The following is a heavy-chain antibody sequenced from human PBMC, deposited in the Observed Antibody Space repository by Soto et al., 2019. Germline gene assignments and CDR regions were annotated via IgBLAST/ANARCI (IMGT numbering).Heavy chain of an antibody. V-gene: IGHV4-30-4*01. Sequence: PSETLSLTCTVSGGSISSGDYYWCWIRQPPGKGLEWIGYIYYSGSTYYHPSLKRRVTISVDTSKNPFSLKLSAVTAADTAVYYCARAPTYYYDSSGPKFDYWGQGTLVTVSS. D-gene: IGHD3-22*01. J-gene: IGHJ4*02. CDR3: ARAPTYYYDSSGPKFDY. CDR1: GGSISSGDYY. CDR2: IYYSGST.